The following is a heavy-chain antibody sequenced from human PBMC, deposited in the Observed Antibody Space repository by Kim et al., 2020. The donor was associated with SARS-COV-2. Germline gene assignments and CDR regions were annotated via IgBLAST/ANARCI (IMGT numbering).Heavy chain of an antibody. CDR1: GFTFSSYN. V-gene: IGHV3-21*01. CDR2: ISSGTSYI. Sequence: GGSLRLSCAASGFTFSSYNMNWVRQAPGKGLEWVSSISSGTSYIYYADSVKGRFTISRDNAKNSLYLQMTSLRAEDTAVYYCARDSYSSTWYYYHGMDVGGQGPTVTVSS. D-gene: IGHD6-13*01. CDR3: ARDSYSSTWYYYHGMDV. J-gene: IGHJ6*02.